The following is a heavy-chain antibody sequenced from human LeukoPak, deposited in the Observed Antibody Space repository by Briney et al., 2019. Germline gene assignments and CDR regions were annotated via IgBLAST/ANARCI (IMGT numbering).Heavy chain of an antibody. CDR1: GFTFSSYA. V-gene: IGHV3-23*01. Sequence: PGGSLRLSCAASGFTFSSYAMSWVRQAPGKGLEWVSAITGSGGSTYYADSVKGRFTISRDNSKNTLYLQMNSLRAEDTAVYYCAKAGSSGYRTYFDYWGQGTLVTVSS. D-gene: IGHD3-22*01. CDR2: ITGSGGST. CDR3: AKAGSSGYRTYFDY. J-gene: IGHJ4*02.